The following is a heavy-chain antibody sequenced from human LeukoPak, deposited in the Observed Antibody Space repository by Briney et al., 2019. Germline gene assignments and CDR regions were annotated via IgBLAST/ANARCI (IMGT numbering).Heavy chain of an antibody. D-gene: IGHD6-19*01. CDR1: GFTFSSYA. CDR2: ISYDGSNK. Sequence: PGGSLRLSCAASGFTFSSYAMHWVRQAPGKGLEWVAVISYDGSNKYYADSVKGRFTISRDNSKNTLYLQMNSLRAEDTAVCYCAKIDSSESDYWGQGTLVTVFS. CDR3: AKIDSSESDY. V-gene: IGHV3-30-3*02. J-gene: IGHJ4*02.